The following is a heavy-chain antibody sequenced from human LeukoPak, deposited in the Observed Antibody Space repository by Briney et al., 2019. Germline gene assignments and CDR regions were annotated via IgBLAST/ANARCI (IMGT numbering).Heavy chain of an antibody. CDR2: IYYSGNT. V-gene: IGHV4-39*01. J-gene: IGHJ5*02. Sequence: SETLSLTCSVSGGSIGSSYFYWGWIRQLPGKGLECIATIYYSGNTYYNPSLKSRATISVDTSKNQFSLKLTSVTAADTAVYYCARLIKGSGNYYNPHWFDPWGQGTLVTVSS. CDR3: ARLIKGSGNYYNPHWFDP. CDR1: GGSIGSSYFY. D-gene: IGHD3-10*01.